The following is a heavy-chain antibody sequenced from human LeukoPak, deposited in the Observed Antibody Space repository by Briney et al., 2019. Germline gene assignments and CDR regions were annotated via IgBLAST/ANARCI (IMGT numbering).Heavy chain of an antibody. V-gene: IGHV3-66*02. CDR2: IYSGGST. J-gene: IGHJ4*02. CDR1: GFTVSSNY. Sequence: GGSLRLSCAASGFTVSSNYMSWVRQAPGKGLEWVTVIYSGGSTYYADSVKGRFTISRDNSKNTLYLQMNSLRAEDTAVYYCAGYYDSSGYYYFDYWGQGTLVTVSS. D-gene: IGHD3-22*01. CDR3: AGYYDSSGYYYFDY.